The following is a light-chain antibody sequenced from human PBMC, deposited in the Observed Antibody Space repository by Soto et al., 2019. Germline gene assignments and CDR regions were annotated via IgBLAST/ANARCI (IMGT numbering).Light chain of an antibody. J-gene: IGKJ4*01. CDR1: QSISSS. CDR2: AAS. V-gene: IGKV3-11*01. Sequence: EIVLTQFPATLSLSPGERATLSCRASQSISSSLAWYQQKPGQAPRLLIYAASNRATGIPARFSGSGSGTDFTLTISSLEAEDSAIYYCQQRYNWPLTFGGGTKLEIK. CDR3: QQRYNWPLT.